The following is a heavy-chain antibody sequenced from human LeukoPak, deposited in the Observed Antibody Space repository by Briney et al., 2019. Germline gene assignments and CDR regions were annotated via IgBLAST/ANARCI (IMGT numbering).Heavy chain of an antibody. D-gene: IGHD6-13*01. CDR2: ISGDGVST. CDR1: GFTFSSYA. Sequence: GGSLRLSCAASGFTFSSYAMSWVRQAPGKGLEWVSGISGDGVSTYYADSVKGRFTVTRDKSKNMLFLQMNSLRAEDTAVYYCAKDAQASSSWSEFFDYWGQGTLVTVSS. CDR3: AKDAQASSSWSEFFDY. V-gene: IGHV3-23*01. J-gene: IGHJ4*02.